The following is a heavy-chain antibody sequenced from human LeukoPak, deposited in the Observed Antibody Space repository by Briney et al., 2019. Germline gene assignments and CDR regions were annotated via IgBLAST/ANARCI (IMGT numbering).Heavy chain of an antibody. CDR3: ATEGSGWFGELDY. CDR2: ISSSSSTI. CDR1: GFTFSSYS. V-gene: IGHV3-48*04. J-gene: IGHJ4*02. D-gene: IGHD3-10*01. Sequence: GSLRLSCAASGFTFSSYSMNWVRQAPGKGLEWVSYISSSSSTIYYADSVKGRFTISRDDAENSLYLQMNSLRAEDTAVYYCATEGSGWFGELDYWGQGTLVTVSS.